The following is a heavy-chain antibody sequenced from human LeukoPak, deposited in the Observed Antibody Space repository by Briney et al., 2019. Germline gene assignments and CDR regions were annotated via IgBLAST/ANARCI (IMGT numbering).Heavy chain of an antibody. V-gene: IGHV3-74*01. CDR1: GFTFSSYW. CDR2: INSDGSST. CDR3: ARGSYGRWVDY. Sequence: GGSLRLSCAASGFTFSSYWMHGVRQAPGKGLVWVSRINSDGSSTNYADYVKGRFTISRDNAKNTLYLQMNSLRAEDTAVYYCARGSYGRWVDYWGQGTLVPVSS. J-gene: IGHJ4*02. D-gene: IGHD3-16*01.